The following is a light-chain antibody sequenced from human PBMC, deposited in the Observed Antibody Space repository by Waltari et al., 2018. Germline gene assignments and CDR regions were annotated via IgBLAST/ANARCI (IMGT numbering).Light chain of an antibody. CDR2: HAS. J-gene: IGKJ1*01. V-gene: IGKV3-20*01. CDR3: QHYLRLPAT. CDR1: QSVSTY. Sequence: EIVLTQSPGTLSLSPGERATLSCRASQSVSTYLAWYQQKPGQAPRLLIYHASTMATGIPDRLSGSWSGTDFSLTISRLEPEDFAVYHCQHYLRLPATFGQGTKVEIK.